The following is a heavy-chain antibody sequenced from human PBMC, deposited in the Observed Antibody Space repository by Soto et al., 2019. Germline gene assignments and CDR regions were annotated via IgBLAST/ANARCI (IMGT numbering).Heavy chain of an antibody. CDR2: IYYSGST. CDR3: ARGVEYYSYGMDV. CDR1: GGSISSSSYY. D-gene: IGHD2-15*01. V-gene: IGHV4-39*01. J-gene: IGHJ6*02. Sequence: SETLSLTCTVSGGSISSSSYYWGWIRQPPGKGLEWIGSIYYSGSTYYNPSLKSRVTISVDTSKNQFSLKLSSVTAADTAVYYCARGVEYYSYGMDVWGQGTTVTVSS.